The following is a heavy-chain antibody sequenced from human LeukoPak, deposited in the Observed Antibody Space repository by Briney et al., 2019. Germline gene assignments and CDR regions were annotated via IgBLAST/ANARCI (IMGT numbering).Heavy chain of an antibody. CDR3: ARRLVVYALYAFAFDI. D-gene: IGHD2-8*02. CDR2: INYSGST. CDR1: GGSFSGYY. J-gene: IGHJ3*02. Sequence: PSETLSLTCGVYGGSFSGYYWSWMRQPPGKGLEWRGEINYSGSTNYNPSLKCRVTISVDTSKNQFSLKLSSVTAADTAVYYCARRLVVYALYAFAFDIWGQGTMVTVSS. V-gene: IGHV4-34*01.